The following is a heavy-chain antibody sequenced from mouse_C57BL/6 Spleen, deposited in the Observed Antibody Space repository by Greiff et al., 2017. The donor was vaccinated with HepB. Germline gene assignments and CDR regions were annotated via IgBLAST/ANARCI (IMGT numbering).Heavy chain of an antibody. CDR3: GRGGYYGNSGDAMDY. Sequence: QVQLQQPGAELVKPGASVKLSCKASGYTFTSYWMHWVKQRPGQGLEWIGMIHPNSGSTNYNEKFKSKATLTVDKSSSTAYMQLSSLTSEDSAVYYCGRGGYYGNSGDAMDYWGQGTSVTVSS. CDR2: IHPNSGST. V-gene: IGHV1-64*01. CDR1: GYTFTSYW. D-gene: IGHD2-1*01. J-gene: IGHJ4*01.